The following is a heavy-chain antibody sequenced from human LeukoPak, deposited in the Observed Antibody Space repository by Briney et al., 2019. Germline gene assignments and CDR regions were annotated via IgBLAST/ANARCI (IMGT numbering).Heavy chain of an antibody. J-gene: IGHJ4*02. D-gene: IGHD2-2*01. CDR1: GYTFTSYY. V-gene: IGHV1-46*01. Sequence: ASVKVSCKASGYTFTSYYMHWVRQAPGQGLAWMGIINPSGGSTSYAQKFQGRVTMTRDTSTSTVYMELSSLRSEDTAVYYCARDGEDSIVVVPAAIPGDYWGQGTLVTVSS. CDR2: INPSGGST. CDR3: ARDGEDSIVVVPAAIPGDY.